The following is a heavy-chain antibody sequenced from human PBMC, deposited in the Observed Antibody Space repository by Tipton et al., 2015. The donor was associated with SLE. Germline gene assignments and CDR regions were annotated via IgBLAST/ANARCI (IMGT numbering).Heavy chain of an antibody. CDR3: ASLAGNDAFDI. CDR1: GGSISSSSYY. Sequence: TLSLTCTVSGGSISSSSYYWGWIRQPPGKVLEWIGSIYYSGSTYYNPSLKSRVTITVDTSKNQFSLKLSSVTAADTAVYYCASLAGNDAFDIWGQGTMVTVSS. V-gene: IGHV4-39*07. J-gene: IGHJ3*02. D-gene: IGHD6-19*01. CDR2: IYYSGST.